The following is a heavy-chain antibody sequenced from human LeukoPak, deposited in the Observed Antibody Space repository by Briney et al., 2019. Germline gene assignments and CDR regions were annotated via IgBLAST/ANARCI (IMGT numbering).Heavy chain of an antibody. V-gene: IGHV3-48*02. CDR3: ARDYYGMDV. CDR1: GVTFRSHS. J-gene: IGHJ6*02. Sequence: QPGGSLRLSCAASGVTFRSHSMSWVRQGPGKGLECVSYISSTSGTIYYADSVKGRFTISRDNAKNSLYLQMNSLREEDTAVYYCARDYYGMDVWGQGTTVTVSS. CDR2: ISSTSGTI.